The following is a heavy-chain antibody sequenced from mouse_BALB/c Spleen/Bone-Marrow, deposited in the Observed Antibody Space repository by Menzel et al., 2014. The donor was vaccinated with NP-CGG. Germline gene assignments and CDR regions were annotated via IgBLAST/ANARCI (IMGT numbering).Heavy chain of an antibody. V-gene: IGHV2-9*02. J-gene: IGHJ4*01. CDR3: ARDDDSYAMDY. D-gene: IGHD2-3*01. CDR2: IWAGGST. CDR1: GLSLTSYS. Sequence: VNVVESGPGLVAPSQSLSITCTVSGLSLTSYSVHWVRQPPGKGLEWLGVIWAGGSTNYNSALMSRLSISKDNSKSQVFLKMSSLQTDDTAMFYCARDDDSYAMDYWGQGTSVTVSS.